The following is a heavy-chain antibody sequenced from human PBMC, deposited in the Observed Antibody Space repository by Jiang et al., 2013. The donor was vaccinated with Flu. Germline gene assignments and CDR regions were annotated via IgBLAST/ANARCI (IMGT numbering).Heavy chain of an antibody. Sequence: LLKPSETLSVTCSVSGGSITSTSYFWGWVRQSPGKGPEWIGSIHYSGTTFYNPSLRGRVTISVDTSTNKFSLRLSSVTAADTGVFYXARHGGIDGSSWYYYFHLWGQGALVTVSS. CDR1: GGSITSTSYF. D-gene: IGHD6-13*01. V-gene: IGHV4-39*07. CDR2: IHYSGTT. CDR3: ARHGGIDGSSWYYYFHL. J-gene: IGHJ1*01.